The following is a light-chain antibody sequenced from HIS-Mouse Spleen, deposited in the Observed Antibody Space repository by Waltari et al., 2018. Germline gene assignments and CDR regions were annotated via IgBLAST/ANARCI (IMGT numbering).Light chain of an antibody. CDR3: QQYGSSKQT. V-gene: IGKV3-20*01. Sequence: EIVLTQSPGTLSLSPGERATLSCRASQSVSSSYLAWYQQKPGQAPRLLIYGASSRATGIPDRFGVMWSGTDFTLTISRLEPEDFAVYYCQQYGSSKQTFRQGTGLEI. CDR1: QSVSSSY. J-gene: IGKJ5*01. CDR2: GAS.